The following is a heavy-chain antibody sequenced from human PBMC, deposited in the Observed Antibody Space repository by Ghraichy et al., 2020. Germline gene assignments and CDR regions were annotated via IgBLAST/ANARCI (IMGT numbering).Heavy chain of an antibody. D-gene: IGHD3-22*01. J-gene: IGHJ4*02. CDR1: GGSISSYY. CDR2: IYTSGST. V-gene: IGHV4-4*09. CDR3: ARLSFRMDSSGSDY. Sequence: SETLSLTCTVSGGSISSYYWSWIRQPPGKGLEWIGYIYTSGSTNYNPSLKSRVTISVDTSKNQFSLKLSSVTAADTAVYYCARLSFRMDSSGSDYWGQGTLVTVSS.